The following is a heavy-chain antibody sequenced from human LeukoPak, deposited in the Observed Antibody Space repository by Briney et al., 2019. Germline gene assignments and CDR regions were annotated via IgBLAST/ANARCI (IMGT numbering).Heavy chain of an antibody. V-gene: IGHV1-2*06. CDR3: ARDRLAVATFDP. Sequence: ASVKVSCKASGYTFTGYHMHWVRQAPGQGLEWMGRINPNSGGTNYAQKFQGRVTMTRDTSISTAYMELSRLRSDDTAVYYCARDRLAVATFDPWGQGTLVTVSS. CDR1: GYTFTGYH. CDR2: INPNSGGT. J-gene: IGHJ5*02. D-gene: IGHD6-19*01.